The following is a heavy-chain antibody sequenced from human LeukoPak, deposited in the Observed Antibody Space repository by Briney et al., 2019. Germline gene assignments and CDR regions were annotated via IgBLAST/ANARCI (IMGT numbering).Heavy chain of an antibody. CDR3: ARATGKDILTGRKLDN. J-gene: IGHJ4*02. V-gene: IGHV1-69*13. Sequence: ASVKVSCKASGGTFSNYIISWVRQAPGQGLEWMGEIIPIFGTANYAQKLQGRATITADGSTRTAYMELSSLRSEDTAVYYCARATGKDILTGRKLDNWGQGTLVTVSS. CDR1: GGTFSNYI. D-gene: IGHD3-9*01. CDR2: IIPIFGTA.